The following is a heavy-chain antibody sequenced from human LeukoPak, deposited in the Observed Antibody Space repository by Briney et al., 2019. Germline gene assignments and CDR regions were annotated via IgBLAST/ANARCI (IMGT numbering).Heavy chain of an antibody. CDR1: GGSISNSSFY. CDR3: ARDRGYYDILTGYYTGCFDP. Sequence: SQTLSLTCTVSGGSISNSSFYWSWIRQLPGKGLEWIGTIYYKGYTFYNSSLMSRVILSVDTSKNQFSLKVPSVTAADTAVYYCARDRGYYDILTGYYTGCFDPWGQGTLVTVSS. CDR2: IYYKGYT. V-gene: IGHV4-39*07. J-gene: IGHJ5*02. D-gene: IGHD3-9*01.